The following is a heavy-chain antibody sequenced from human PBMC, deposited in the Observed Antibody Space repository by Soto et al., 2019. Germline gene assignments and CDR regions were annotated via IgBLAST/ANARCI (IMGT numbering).Heavy chain of an antibody. V-gene: IGHV1-8*01. CDR2: MNPNSGNT. D-gene: IGHD3-3*01. CDR3: ARGPRFYDFWSGYSDY. Sequence: RASVKVSCKASGYTFTSYDINWVRQATGQGLEWMGWMNPNSGNTGYAQKFQGRVTMTRNTSISTAYMELSSLRSEDTAVYYCARGPRFYDFWSGYSDYWGQGTLVTVSS. CDR1: GYTFTSYD. J-gene: IGHJ4*02.